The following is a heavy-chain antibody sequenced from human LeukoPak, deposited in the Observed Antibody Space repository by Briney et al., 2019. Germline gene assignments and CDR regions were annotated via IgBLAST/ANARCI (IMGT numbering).Heavy chain of an antibody. V-gene: IGHV3-21*01. Sequence: GGSLRLSCSASGLTVTNAWMNWVRQAPGKGLEWVSSISSSSSYIYYADSVKGRFTISRDNAKNSLYLQMNSLRAEDTAVYYCARDPAGSGFAFDSWGQGALVTVSS. CDR1: GLTVTNAW. CDR2: ISSSSSYI. J-gene: IGHJ4*02. CDR3: ARDPAGSGFAFDS. D-gene: IGHD1-1*01.